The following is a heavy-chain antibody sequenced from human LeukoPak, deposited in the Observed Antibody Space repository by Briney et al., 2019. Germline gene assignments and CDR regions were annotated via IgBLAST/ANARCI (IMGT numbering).Heavy chain of an antibody. V-gene: IGHV3-23*01. Sequence: GGSLRLSCAASGFTFSSYAMRWVRQAPGKGLEWVPAISGSGGSTYYADSVKGRFTISRDNPKNRLYLQKNSVGSGDPAVYYCAKDRARYSSGWWADFWGQGTLVTVSS. CDR2: ISGSGGST. J-gene: IGHJ4*02. CDR1: GFTFSSYA. D-gene: IGHD6-19*01. CDR3: AKDRARYSSGWWADF.